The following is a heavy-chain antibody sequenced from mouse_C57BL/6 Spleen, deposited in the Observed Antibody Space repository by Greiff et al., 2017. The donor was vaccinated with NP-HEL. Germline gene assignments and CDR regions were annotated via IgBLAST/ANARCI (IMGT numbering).Heavy chain of an antibody. CDR1: GYTFTSYW. Sequence: VQLQQPGAELVMPGASVKLSCKASGYTFTSYWMHWVKQRPGQGLEWIGEIDPSDSYTNYNQKFKGKSTLTVDKSSSTAYMQLSSLTSEDSAVYYCARVYGNSYYYAMDYWGQGTSVTVSS. D-gene: IGHD2-1*01. V-gene: IGHV1-69*01. CDR3: ARVYGNSYYYAMDY. J-gene: IGHJ4*01. CDR2: IDPSDSYT.